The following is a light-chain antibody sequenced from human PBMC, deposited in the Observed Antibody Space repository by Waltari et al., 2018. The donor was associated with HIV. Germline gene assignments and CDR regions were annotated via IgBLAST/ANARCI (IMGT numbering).Light chain of an antibody. J-gene: IGKJ2*01. CDR3: QQYHSTPYT. CDR2: WTS. CDR1: QSVSYSSNNKNY. Sequence: DIVMTQSPDSLAVSLGEGATINCKSSQSVSYSSNNKNYLAWYQQKPGQPPKLLIYWTSTREAGVPDRFSGSGSGTDFTLTISSLQAEDVAVYYCQQYHSTPYTFGQGTKLEIK. V-gene: IGKV4-1*01.